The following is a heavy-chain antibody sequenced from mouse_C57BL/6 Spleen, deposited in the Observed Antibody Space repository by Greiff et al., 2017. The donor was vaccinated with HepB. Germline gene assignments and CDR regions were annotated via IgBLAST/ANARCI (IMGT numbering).Heavy chain of an antibody. D-gene: IGHD1-1*01. Sequence: QVQLKQPGAELVKPGASVKMSCKASGYTFTSYWITWVKQRPGQGLEWIGDIYPGSGSTNYNEKFKSKATLTVDTSSSTAYMQLSSLTSEDSAVYYCASTLITTVVSYYFDYWGQGTTLTVSS. CDR3: ASTLITTVVSYYFDY. CDR2: IYPGSGST. V-gene: IGHV1-55*01. CDR1: GYTFTSYW. J-gene: IGHJ2*01.